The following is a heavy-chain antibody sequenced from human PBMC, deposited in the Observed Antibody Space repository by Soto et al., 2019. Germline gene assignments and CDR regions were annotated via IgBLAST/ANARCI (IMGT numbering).Heavy chain of an antibody. J-gene: IGHJ6*02. CDR3: ARRLGYCSSTSCYRRGLYYYYGMDV. Sequence: SETLSLTCTVAGGSISSYYWSWIRQPPGKGLEWIGYIYYSGSTNYNPSLKSRVTISVDTSKNQFSLKLSSVTAADTAVYYCARRLGYCSSTSCYRRGLYYYYGMDVWGQGTTVPVSS. D-gene: IGHD2-2*01. CDR1: GGSISSYY. V-gene: IGHV4-59*01. CDR2: IYYSGST.